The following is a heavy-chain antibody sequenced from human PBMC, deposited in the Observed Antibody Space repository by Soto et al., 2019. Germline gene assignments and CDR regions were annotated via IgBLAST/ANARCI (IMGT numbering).Heavy chain of an antibody. CDR3: ARVSTPHYYYYYMDV. J-gene: IGHJ6*03. D-gene: IGHD6-13*01. CDR2: INPSGGST. Sequence: QVQLVQSGAEVKKPGASVKVSCKASGYTFTSYYMHWVRQAPGQGLEWMGIINPSGGSTSYAQKFQGSVPMTMDTATSTVYMELSSLRSEDTAVYYCARVSTPHYYYYYMDVWGKGTTVTVSS. V-gene: IGHV1-46*03. CDR1: GYTFTSYY.